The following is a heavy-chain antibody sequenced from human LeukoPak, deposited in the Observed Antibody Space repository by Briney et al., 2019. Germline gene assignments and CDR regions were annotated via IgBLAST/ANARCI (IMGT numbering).Heavy chain of an antibody. CDR1: GFTFSSYW. V-gene: IGHV3-74*01. J-gene: IGHJ4*02. CDR3: ARVGPPIAARSFDY. Sequence: QPGGSLRLSCAASGFTFSSYWMHWVRQAPGKGLVWVSRINTDGSSTSYADSVKGRFTISRDNAKNTLYLQMNSLRAEDTAVYYCARVGPPIAARSFDYWGQGTLVTVSS. CDR2: INTDGSST. D-gene: IGHD6-6*01.